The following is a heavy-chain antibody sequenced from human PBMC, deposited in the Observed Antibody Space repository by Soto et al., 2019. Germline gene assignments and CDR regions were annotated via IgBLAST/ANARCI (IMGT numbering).Heavy chain of an antibody. J-gene: IGHJ3*02. CDR1: GFTFSSYA. V-gene: IGHV3-23*01. D-gene: IGHD3-10*01. CDR3: AKDHGFWYYGSGGPFDI. Sequence: GGSLRLSCAASGFTFSSYAMSWVRQAPGKGLEWVSAISGSGGSTYYADSVKGRFTISRDNSKNTLYLQMNSLRAEDTAVYYCAKDHGFWYYGSGGPFDIWGQGTMVTVSS. CDR2: ISGSGGST.